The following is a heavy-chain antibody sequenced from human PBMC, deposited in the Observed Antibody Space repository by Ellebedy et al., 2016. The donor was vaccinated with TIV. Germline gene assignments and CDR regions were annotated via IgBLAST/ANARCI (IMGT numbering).Heavy chain of an antibody. Sequence: GESLKISCAASGFTFNNYAMSWVRQAPGKGLEWVSSISGSAASTYYADSVKGRFTISRDNSKNALFLQMRSLRAEDTAVYYCASPPGVVALWGQGTLVTVSS. D-gene: IGHD3-10*01. CDR3: ASPPGVVAL. CDR1: GFTFNNYA. V-gene: IGHV3-23*01. J-gene: IGHJ4*02. CDR2: ISGSAAST.